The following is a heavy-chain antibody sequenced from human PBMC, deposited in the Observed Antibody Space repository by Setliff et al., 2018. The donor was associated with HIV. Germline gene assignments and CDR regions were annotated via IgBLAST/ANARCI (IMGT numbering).Heavy chain of an antibody. Sequence: PSETLSLTCTVSGDTISSGGYYWSWIRQLPGKGLEWIGYSYYSGATYYNPSLKNRVSISLDTYKSQFSLKLTTVTDADTALYYCASGRGAKGGYDYFGSWGQGTLVTVSS. CDR3: ASGRGAKGGYDYFGS. CDR1: GDTISSGGYY. D-gene: IGHD5-12*01. J-gene: IGHJ4*02. V-gene: IGHV4-31*02. CDR2: SYYSGAT.